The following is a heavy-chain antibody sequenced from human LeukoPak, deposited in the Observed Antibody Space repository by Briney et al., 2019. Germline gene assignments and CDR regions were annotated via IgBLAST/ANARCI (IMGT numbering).Heavy chain of an antibody. CDR1: GGSISSGDYY. Sequence: SQTLSLTCTVSGGSISSGDYYWSWIRQPPGKGLEWIGYIYYSGSTNYNPSLKSRVTISVDTSKNQFSLKLSSVTAADTAVYYCARGDDFWSGYGRPPRAFDIWGQGTMVTVSS. CDR3: ARGDDFWSGYGRPPRAFDI. D-gene: IGHD3-3*01. CDR2: IYYSGST. V-gene: IGHV4-61*08. J-gene: IGHJ3*02.